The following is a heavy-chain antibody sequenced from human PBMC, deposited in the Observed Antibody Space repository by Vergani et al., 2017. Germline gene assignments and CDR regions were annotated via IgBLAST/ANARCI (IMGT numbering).Heavy chain of an antibody. CDR2: IFSNDEK. J-gene: IGHJ4*02. CDR3: AHSMVRGVYFDY. Sequence: QVTLKESGPVLVKPTETLTLACTVSGFSLSNPRMGVSWIRQPPGKALEWLAHIFSNDEKSYSTSLKSRLTISKDTSNSQVVLTMTNMDPVDTASYYCAHSMVRGVYFDYWGQGTLVTVSS. D-gene: IGHD3-10*01. V-gene: IGHV2-26*01. CDR1: GFSLSNPRMG.